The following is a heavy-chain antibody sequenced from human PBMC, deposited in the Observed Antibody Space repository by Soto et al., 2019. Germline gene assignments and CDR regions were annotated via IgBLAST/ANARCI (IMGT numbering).Heavy chain of an antibody. CDR2: INPSGST. V-gene: IGHV4-34*01. Sequence: QVQLQQWGAGLLKPSETLSLTCAVYGGCFSGYYWSWIRQPPGKGLEWIGEINPSGSTNYNPSLKSRVTVSVDTSKNQFSLKLSSVTAADTAAYYCTRGRPGRSSAWYNYWGQGTLVTVSS. CDR1: GGCFSGYY. CDR3: TRGRPGRSSAWYNY. J-gene: IGHJ4*02. D-gene: IGHD6-19*01.